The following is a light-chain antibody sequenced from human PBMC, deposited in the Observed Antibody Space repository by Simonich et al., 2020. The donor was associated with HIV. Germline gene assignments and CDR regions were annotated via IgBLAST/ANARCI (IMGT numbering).Light chain of an antibody. V-gene: IGKV1-39*01. Sequence: DIQMTQSPSSLSASVGNRVTITCRASQSITNYFNWYQQKPGKAPKLLIYAASSLQSGVSSRFSGSGSGTDFTLTISSLQPEDFATYYCQQSYSTPQTFGQGTKVEIK. CDR3: QQSYSTPQT. J-gene: IGKJ1*01. CDR2: AAS. CDR1: QSITNY.